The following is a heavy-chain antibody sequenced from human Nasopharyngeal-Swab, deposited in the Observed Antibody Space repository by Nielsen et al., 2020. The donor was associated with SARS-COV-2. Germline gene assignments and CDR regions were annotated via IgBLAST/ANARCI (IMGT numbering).Heavy chain of an antibody. D-gene: IGHD6-19*01. J-gene: IGHJ4*02. Sequence: SGPTLVKPSQTLTLICTFSGFSLSTRKVGVSWVRQLPGKALEWLALLYWDDDNRYNPSLKNRITITRDTSKNQVVLTMTNMDPVDTATYYCVHSTGWRLDYWGQGTLVTVSS. CDR2: LYWDDDN. V-gene: IGHV2-5*02. CDR3: VHSTGWRLDY. CDR1: GFSLSTRKVG.